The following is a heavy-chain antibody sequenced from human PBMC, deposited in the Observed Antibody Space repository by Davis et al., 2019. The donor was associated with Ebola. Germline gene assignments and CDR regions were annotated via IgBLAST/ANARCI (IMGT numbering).Heavy chain of an antibody. Sequence: SETLSLTCTVSGGSISSGGYYWSWIRQHPGKGLEWIGYIYYSGSTYYNPSLKSRVTISVDTSKNQFSLKLSSVTAADTAVYYCARGSSTSCYDTICYYYGMDVWGQGTTVTVSS. D-gene: IGHD2-2*01. V-gene: IGHV4-31*03. CDR3: ARGSSTSCYDTICYYYGMDV. J-gene: IGHJ6*02. CDR1: GGSISSGGYY. CDR2: IYYSGST.